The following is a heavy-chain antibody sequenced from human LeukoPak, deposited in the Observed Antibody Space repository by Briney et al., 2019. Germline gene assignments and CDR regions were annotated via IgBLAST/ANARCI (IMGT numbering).Heavy chain of an antibody. CDR2: IIPIFGTA. CDR1: GGTFSSYA. V-gene: IGHV1-69*05. Sequence: SVKVSCKASGGTFSSYAVSWVRQAPGQGLEWMGGIIPIFGTANYAQKFQGRVTITTDESTSTAYMELSSLRSEDTAVYYCARDWQECSSTSCYYPNWFDPWGQGTLVTVSS. J-gene: IGHJ5*02. CDR3: ARDWQECSSTSCYYPNWFDP. D-gene: IGHD2-2*01.